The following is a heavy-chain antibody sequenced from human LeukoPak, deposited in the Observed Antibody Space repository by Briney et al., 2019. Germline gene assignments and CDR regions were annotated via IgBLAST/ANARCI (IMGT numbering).Heavy chain of an antibody. CDR1: GYTFTGYY. CDR2: INPNSSDT. J-gene: IGHJ4*02. CDR3: AREGWQVAGGFDY. D-gene: IGHD6-19*01. Sequence: ASVKVSCKASGYTFTGYYMHWVRQAPGQGLEWMGWINPNSSDTNYAQKFQGKVTMTRDTSISTAYMELGRLRSDDTAVYYCAREGWQVAGGFDYWGQGTLVTVSS. V-gene: IGHV1-2*02.